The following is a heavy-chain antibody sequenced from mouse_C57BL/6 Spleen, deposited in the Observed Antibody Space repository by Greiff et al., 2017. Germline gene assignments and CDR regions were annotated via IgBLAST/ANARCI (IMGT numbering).Heavy chain of an antibody. CDR2: INYDGSST. CDR3: ARGGRLYAMDY. Sequence: EVKLVESEGGLVQPGSSMKLSCTASGFTFSDYYMAWVRQVPEKGLEWVANINYDGSSTYYLDSLKGRFIISRDNAKNTLYLHMSSLKSEETATYYCARGGRLYAMDYWGQGTSVTVSS. V-gene: IGHV5-16*01. CDR1: GFTFSDYY. J-gene: IGHJ4*01.